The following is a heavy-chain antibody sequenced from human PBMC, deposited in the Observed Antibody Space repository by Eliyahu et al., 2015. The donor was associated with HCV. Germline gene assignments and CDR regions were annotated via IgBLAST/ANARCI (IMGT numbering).Heavy chain of an antibody. CDR2: IYHSGST. D-gene: IGHD3-16*01. Sequence: QVQLQESGPGLVKPSETLSLTCTVSGYSISTGYYGGWIRQPPGKGLEWIGTIYHSGSTYYNPSLKSRVAISVDTSKNQFSLKLTSVTAADTAVYFCARSVGDSNAYTPLNHWGQGTLVTVSS. V-gene: IGHV4-38-2*02. CDR1: GYSISTGYY. J-gene: IGHJ4*02. CDR3: ARSVGDSNAYTPLNH.